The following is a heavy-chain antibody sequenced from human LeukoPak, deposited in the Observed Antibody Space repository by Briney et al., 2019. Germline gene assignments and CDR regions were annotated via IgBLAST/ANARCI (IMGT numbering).Heavy chain of an antibody. CDR1: GFTFSSYA. J-gene: IGHJ6*02. V-gene: IGHV3-30-3*01. CDR3: ARDVPIFGVVIIRYYYYGMDV. Sequence: GGSLRLSCAASGFTFSSYAMHWVRQAPGKGLEWVAVISYDGSNKYYADSVKGRFTISRDNSKNTLYLQMNSLRAEDTAVYYCARDVPIFGVVIIRYYYYGMDVWGQGTTVTVSS. CDR2: ISYDGSNK. D-gene: IGHD3-3*01.